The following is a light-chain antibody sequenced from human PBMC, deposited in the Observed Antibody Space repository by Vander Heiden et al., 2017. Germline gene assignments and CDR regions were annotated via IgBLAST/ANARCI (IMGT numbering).Light chain of an antibody. CDR3: QQNDSPPRT. CDR1: ETIFNY. V-gene: IGKV1-39*01. J-gene: IGKJ1*01. Sequence: DIHMTQSPSSLSASLGDRINITCRSSETIFNYINWYQQEPGRAPKLLIYATSNLQSGVPSRFTGSGSGTDFTLTIGSLQREDFATYFCQQNDSPPRTFGQGTKVEI. CDR2: ATS.